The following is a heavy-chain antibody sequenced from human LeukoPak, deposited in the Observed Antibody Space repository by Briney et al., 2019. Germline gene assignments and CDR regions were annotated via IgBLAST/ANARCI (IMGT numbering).Heavy chain of an antibody. V-gene: IGHV1-69*01. J-gene: IGHJ4*02. D-gene: IGHD1-7*01. CDR1: GGTFSSYA. Sequence: SVKVSCKASGGTFSSYAISWVRQAPGQGLEWMGGIIPIFGTANYAQKFQGRVTITADESTSTAYMELSSLRSEDTAVYYCARGLELPKGVPIYYFDYWGQGTLVTVSS. CDR3: ARGLELPKGVPIYYFDY. CDR2: IIPIFGTA.